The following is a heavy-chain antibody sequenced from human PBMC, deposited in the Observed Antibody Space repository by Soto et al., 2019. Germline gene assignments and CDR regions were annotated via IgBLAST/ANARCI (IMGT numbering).Heavy chain of an antibody. CDR3: ASSSPRMVATTLDY. D-gene: IGHD5-12*01. CDR2: IWYDGSNK. CDR1: GFTFSSYG. J-gene: IGHJ4*02. V-gene: IGHV3-33*01. Sequence: GGSLRLSCAASGFTFSSYGMHWVRQAPGKGLEWVAVIWYDGSNKYYADSVKGRFTISRDNSKNTLYLQMNSLRAEDTAVYYCASSSPRMVATTLDYWGQGTLVTVSS.